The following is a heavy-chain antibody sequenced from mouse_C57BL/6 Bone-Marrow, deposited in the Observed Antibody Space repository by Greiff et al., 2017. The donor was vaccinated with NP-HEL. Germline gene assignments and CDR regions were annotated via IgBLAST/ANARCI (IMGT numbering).Heavy chain of an antibody. CDR2: IDPENGDT. V-gene: IGHV14-4*01. Sequence: EVKLQESGAELVRPGASVKLSCTASGFNIKDDYMHWVKQRPEQGLEWIGWIDPENGDTEYASKFQGKATITADTSSNTAYLQLSSLTSEDTAVYYCTTYDWYFDYWGQGTTLTVSS. CDR1: GFNIKDDY. CDR3: TTYDWYFDY. D-gene: IGHD2-12*01. J-gene: IGHJ2*01.